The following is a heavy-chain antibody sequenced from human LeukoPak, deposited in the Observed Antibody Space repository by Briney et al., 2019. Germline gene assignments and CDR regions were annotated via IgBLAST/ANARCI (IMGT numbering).Heavy chain of an antibody. CDR1: GCRFTSCW. Sequence: GESMKISCKGSGCRFTSCWIGWGGRMAGKGVEWMGIIYPGDSDTRYSPSFQGQVTISADKSISTAYLQWSSLKASDTAMYYCARRAPTYYYDSSGYNFDYWGQGTLVTVSS. J-gene: IGHJ4*02. CDR3: ARRAPTYYYDSSGYNFDY. V-gene: IGHV5-51*01. CDR2: IYPGDSDT. D-gene: IGHD3-22*01.